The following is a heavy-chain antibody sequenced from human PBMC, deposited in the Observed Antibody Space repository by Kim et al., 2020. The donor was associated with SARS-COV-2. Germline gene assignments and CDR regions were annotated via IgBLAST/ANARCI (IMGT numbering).Heavy chain of an antibody. J-gene: IGHJ4*02. V-gene: IGHV4-31*03. CDR3: ARFSRIAAAGNLQKDY. D-gene: IGHD6-13*01. CDR2: IYYSGST. Sequence: SETLSLTCTVSGGSISSGGYYWSWIRQHPGKGLEWIGYIYYSGSTYYNPSLKSRVTISVDTSKNQFSLKLSSVTAADTAVYYCARFSRIAAAGNLQKDYWGQGTLVTVSS. CDR1: GGSISSGGYY.